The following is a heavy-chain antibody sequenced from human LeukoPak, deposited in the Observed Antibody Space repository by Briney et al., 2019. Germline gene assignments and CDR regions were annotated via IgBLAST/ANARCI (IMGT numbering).Heavy chain of an antibody. CDR2: ISNSGTN. D-gene: IGHD3-10*01. V-gene: IGHV4-59*01. Sequence: SETLSLTCTVSGGSISSYYWSWIRQPPGKGLEWIGDISNSGTNNYNPSLKSRVTISVDKSKKQVSLRLKSLTAADTAVYFCAGAALTHQYTSGAFHHWGQGTLVTVSS. J-gene: IGHJ1*01. CDR3: AGAALTHQYTSGAFHH. CDR1: GGSISSYY.